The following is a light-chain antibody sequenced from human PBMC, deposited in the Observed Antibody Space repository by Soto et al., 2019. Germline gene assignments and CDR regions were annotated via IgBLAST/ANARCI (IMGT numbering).Light chain of an antibody. CDR1: QSISSY. CDR3: QQSYSTPPYT. Sequence: DIQMTQSPSSLSASVGDRVTITCRASQSISSYLNWYQQKPGKAPKLLIYAASSLQSGVPSRFSGGGSGTDFTLPISSLQPEDFATYYCQQSYSTPPYTFGQGTKLEIK. V-gene: IGKV1-39*01. J-gene: IGKJ2*01. CDR2: AAS.